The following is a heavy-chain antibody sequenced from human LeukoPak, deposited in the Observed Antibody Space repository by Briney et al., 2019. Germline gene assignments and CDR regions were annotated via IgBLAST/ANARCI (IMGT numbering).Heavy chain of an antibody. CDR3: ARVGSPDSENSGWKLFFDY. V-gene: IGHV1-18*01. Sequence: ASVKVSCEASGYTFSNYGITWVRQAPGQGLECMGWISAYNGDTNYAQNFQGRLTMTTDTSTNTAYMELRSLRSDDTAVYYCARVGSPDSENSGWKLFFDYWGQGTLVTVSS. D-gene: IGHD6-19*01. CDR1: GYTFSNYG. J-gene: IGHJ4*02. CDR2: ISAYNGDT.